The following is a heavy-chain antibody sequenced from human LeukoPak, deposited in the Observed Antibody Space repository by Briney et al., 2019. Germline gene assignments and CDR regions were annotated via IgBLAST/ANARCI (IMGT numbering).Heavy chain of an antibody. Sequence: GGSLRLSCAASGFTFSSYSMNWVRQAPGKGLEWVSSISSSSSYIYYADSVKGRFTISRDNAKNSLFLQMNSLRAEDTAVYYCARDRMTTVTNDAFDIWGQGTMVTVSS. CDR1: GFTFSSYS. J-gene: IGHJ3*02. D-gene: IGHD4-17*01. CDR2: ISSSSSYI. CDR3: ARDRMTTVTNDAFDI. V-gene: IGHV3-21*01.